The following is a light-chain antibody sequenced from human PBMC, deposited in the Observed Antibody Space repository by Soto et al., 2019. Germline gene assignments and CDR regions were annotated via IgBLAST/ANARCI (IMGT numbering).Light chain of an antibody. CDR1: TSNIGTNT. CDR3: AAWNDSLKGVI. CDR2: HNT. Sequence: QSVLTQPPSASGTPGQRVTISCFGGTSNIGTNTVTWYQQVPGTAPKLLLYHNTHRPSGVPDRFSGSKSGTSASLAISGLQSEHEADYYSAAWNDSLKGVIFGAGTKLTVL. V-gene: IGLV1-44*01. J-gene: IGLJ2*01.